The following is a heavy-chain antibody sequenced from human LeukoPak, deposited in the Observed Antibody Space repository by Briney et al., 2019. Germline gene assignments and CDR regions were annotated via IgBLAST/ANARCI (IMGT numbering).Heavy chain of an antibody. Sequence: GGSLRLSCAASGFTFSSYSMNWARQAPGKGLEWVSSISSSSSYIHYADSVKGRFTISRDNAKNSLYLQMNSLRAEDTAMYYCARKNGLDVWGQGTTVTVSS. CDR2: ISSSSSYI. CDR1: GFTFSSYS. V-gene: IGHV3-21*01. CDR3: ARKNGLDV. J-gene: IGHJ6*02.